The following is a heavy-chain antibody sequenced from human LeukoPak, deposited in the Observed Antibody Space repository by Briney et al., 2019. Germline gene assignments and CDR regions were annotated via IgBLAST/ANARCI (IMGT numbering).Heavy chain of an antibody. J-gene: IGHJ4*02. Sequence: ASVKVSCKTSGYTFTDYYIHWARQAPGQGLEWMGWINPESGGTSYAQHFQGGVTMTRDTSISTAYMDLSRLKSDDTAVYYCARDRSRGYSYGSESLYWGQGTLVTVSS. V-gene: IGHV1-2*02. CDR3: ARDRSRGYSYGSESLY. CDR2: INPESGGT. D-gene: IGHD5-18*01. CDR1: GYTFTDYY.